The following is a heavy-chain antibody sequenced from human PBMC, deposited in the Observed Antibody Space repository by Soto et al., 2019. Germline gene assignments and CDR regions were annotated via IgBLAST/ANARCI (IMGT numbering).Heavy chain of an antibody. Sequence: QVELVQSGAEVKKPVSSVKVSCQASEDTFRNYAISWVRQAPGQVLEWMGGIIPIFGTANYAQKFQGRVTITADTSANSVYLELSSLRSEDTAVYYCASTKYDSSAYYYWYLGLWGRGTLVTVSS. J-gene: IGHJ2*01. CDR3: ASTKYDSSAYYYWYLGL. CDR2: IIPIFGTA. CDR1: EDTFRNYA. D-gene: IGHD3-22*01. V-gene: IGHV1-69*06.